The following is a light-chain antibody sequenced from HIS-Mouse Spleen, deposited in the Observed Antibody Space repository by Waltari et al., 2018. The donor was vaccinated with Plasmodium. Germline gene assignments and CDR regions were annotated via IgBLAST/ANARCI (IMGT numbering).Light chain of an antibody. CDR3: YSTDSSGNHRV. CDR2: EDS. J-gene: IGLJ3*02. CDR1: ALPKKY. Sequence: SYELTQPPSVSVSPGQTARITCSGDALPKKYAYWYQQKSGQAPVLVIYEDSKRPSGIPERVSGSRSGTRATLTISGAQVEDEADYYCYSTDSSGNHRVFGGGTKLTVL. V-gene: IGLV3-10*01.